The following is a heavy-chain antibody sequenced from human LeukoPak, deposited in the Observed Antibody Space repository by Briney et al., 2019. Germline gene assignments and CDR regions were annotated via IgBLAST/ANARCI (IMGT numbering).Heavy chain of an antibody. D-gene: IGHD3-9*01. CDR2: INSDGSIT. V-gene: IGHV3-74*01. CDR3: VTELLTPLDY. Sequence: GGSLRLSCAASGFTFSRYWMHWVRQAPGKGLVWVSRINSDGSITSYADSVKGRFTISRDNAKNTLYLQMNSLRAEDTAVYYCVTELLTPLDYWGQGTLVTVSS. J-gene: IGHJ4*02. CDR1: GFTFSRYW.